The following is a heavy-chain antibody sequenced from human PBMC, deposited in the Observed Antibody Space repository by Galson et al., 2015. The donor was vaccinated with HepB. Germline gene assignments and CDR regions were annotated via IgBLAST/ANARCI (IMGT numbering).Heavy chain of an antibody. Sequence: SLRLSCAASGFTFSDHYMDWVRQAPGKGLEWVGRTRNKANSYTTEYAASVKGRFTISRDDSKNSLYLQMNSLKTEDTAVYYCARGGAYYYYYYGMDVWGQGTTVTVSS. CDR3: ARGGAYYYYYYGMDV. V-gene: IGHV3-72*01. J-gene: IGHJ6*02. CDR1: GFTFSDHY. D-gene: IGHD4/OR15-4a*01. CDR2: TRNKANSYTT.